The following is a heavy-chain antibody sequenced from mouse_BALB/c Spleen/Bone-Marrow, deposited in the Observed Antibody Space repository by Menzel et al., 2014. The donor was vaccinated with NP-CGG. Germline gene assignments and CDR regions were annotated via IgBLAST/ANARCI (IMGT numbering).Heavy chain of an antibody. Sequence: EVQVVESGGGLVQPGGSRKLSCAASGFTFSSFEMHWVRQAPEKGLEWVAYISSGSSTIYYADTVKGRFTISRDNPKNTLFLQMTSLRSEDTAMYYCARKGALITHYYAMDYWGQGTSVTVSS. V-gene: IGHV5-17*02. CDR3: ARKGALITHYYAMDY. CDR1: GFTFSSFE. CDR2: ISSGSSTI. D-gene: IGHD2-4*01. J-gene: IGHJ4*01.